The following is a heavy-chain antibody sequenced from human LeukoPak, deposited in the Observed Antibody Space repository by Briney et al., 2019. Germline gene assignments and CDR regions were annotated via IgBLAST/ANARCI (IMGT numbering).Heavy chain of an antibody. CDR3: ARAVCPTIKFCDSSYFMDV. V-gene: IGHV3-20*04. J-gene: IGHJ6*03. CDR1: GFSFDDLG. Sequence: GGSLRLSCAASGFSFDDLGMTWVRQVPGKGLEWVAGINWNGASTGYADSVRGRFTISRDNAKNSLHLQMNSLRAEDTALYYCARAVCPTIKFCDSSYFMDVWGKGTTVNVS. CDR2: INWNGAST. D-gene: IGHD6-6*01.